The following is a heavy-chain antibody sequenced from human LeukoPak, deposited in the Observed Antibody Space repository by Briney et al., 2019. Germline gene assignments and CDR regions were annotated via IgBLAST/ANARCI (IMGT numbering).Heavy chain of an antibody. V-gene: IGHV3-21*01. D-gene: IGHD1-26*01. CDR3: ARGDSGSYSDWYFDL. CDR2: ISSSSSYI. CDR1: GCTFSSYS. Sequence: GGYLRLSCAASGCTFSSYSMTWVRQAPGKGLEWVSSISSSSSYIYYADSVKGRFTISRDNAKNSLYLQMNSLRAQDTAVYYCARGDSGSYSDWYFDLWGRGTLVTVSS. J-gene: IGHJ2*01.